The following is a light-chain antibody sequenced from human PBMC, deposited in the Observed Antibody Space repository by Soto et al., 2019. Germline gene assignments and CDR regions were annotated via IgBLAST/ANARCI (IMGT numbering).Light chain of an antibody. V-gene: IGLV2-14*01. CDR1: SSDVGGYNY. CDR3: TSYTNSNIRV. J-gene: IGLJ3*02. CDR2: EVT. Sequence: QSVLTQPASVSGSPGQSITISCTGTSSDVGGYNYVSWYQQQPGRAPKLMIFEVTNRPSGVSNRFSGSKSGNTASLTISGLHAEDEADYYCTSYTNSNIRVFGGGTQLTVL.